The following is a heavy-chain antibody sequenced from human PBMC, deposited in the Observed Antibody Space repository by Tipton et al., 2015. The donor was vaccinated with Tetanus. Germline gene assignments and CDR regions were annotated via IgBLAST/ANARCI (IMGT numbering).Heavy chain of an antibody. CDR2: IKSQIDGGAI. CDR3: TTSGPGASGGDY. Sequence: GLVKPSGTLSLTCTVSGVSIADNTNYWGWIRQAPGKGLEWIGRIKSQIDGGAIDYAAPMKDRFTLSRDDSKSTVFLHMNNLRTEDTGVYYCTTSGPGASGGDYWGQGTLVTVAA. V-gene: IGHV3-15*01. J-gene: IGHJ4*02. CDR1: GVSIADNTNY. D-gene: IGHD3-16*01.